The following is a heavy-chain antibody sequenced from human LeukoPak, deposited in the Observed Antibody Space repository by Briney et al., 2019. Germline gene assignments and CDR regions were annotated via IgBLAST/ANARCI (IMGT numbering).Heavy chain of an antibody. J-gene: IGHJ5*01. V-gene: IGHV3-7*01. CDR2: IKQDGTEK. D-gene: IGHD6-19*01. CDR1: GFTFSSYW. CDR3: AREFRSGYNSRWFDY. Sequence: GGSLRLSCVASGFTFSSYWMSWVRQAPGKGLEWVASIKQDGTEKYYLDSLEGRFTISRDNAKNSLYLQMNSLRVEDTAVYYCAREFRSGYNSRWFDYWGQGTLVTVSS.